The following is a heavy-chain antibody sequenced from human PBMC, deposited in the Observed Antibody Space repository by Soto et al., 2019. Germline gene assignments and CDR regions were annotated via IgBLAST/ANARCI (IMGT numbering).Heavy chain of an antibody. CDR3: VKDWAKRERCDGECLNY. V-gene: IGHV3-23*01. Sequence: EVQLLESGGGLVQPGGSLRLSCAASGFTFRKYAMTWVRQAPGKGLEWVSLISGRDGGTHYADSVKGRFTISRDNSENMLYLQMNSLRAEDTAVYFCVKDWAKRERCDGECLNYWGQGTLVTVSS. D-gene: IGHD2-21*01. J-gene: IGHJ4*02. CDR1: GFTFRKYA. CDR2: ISGRDGGT.